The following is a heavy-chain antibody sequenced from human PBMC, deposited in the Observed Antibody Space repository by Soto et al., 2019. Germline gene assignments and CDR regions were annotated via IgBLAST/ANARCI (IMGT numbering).Heavy chain of an antibody. CDR3: ASLPAFWSGYHWIDY. J-gene: IGHJ4*02. CDR1: GGSFSGYY. D-gene: IGHD3-3*01. CDR2: INHSGST. V-gene: IGHV4-34*01. Sequence: NPSETLSLTCAVYGGSFSGYYWSWIRQPPGKGLEWIGEINHSGSTNYNPSLKSRVTISVDTPKNQFSLKLSSVTAADTAVYYCASLPAFWSGYHWIDYWGQGTLVTVSS.